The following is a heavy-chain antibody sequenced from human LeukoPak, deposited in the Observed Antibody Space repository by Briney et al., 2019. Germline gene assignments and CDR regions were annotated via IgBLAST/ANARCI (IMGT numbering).Heavy chain of an antibody. CDR3: AKEWLWEGFYYGPNV. CDR2: ISYDGSKK. CDR1: GFRFSNYG. Sequence: GGSLRLSCAAFGFRFSNYGMYWVRQAPGKGLEWLALISYDGSKKYYADSVEGRLTISRDNSKNTLFLQMSSLRPEDTALYYCAKEWLWEGFYYGPNVWGQGTTVTVSS. V-gene: IGHV3-30*18. D-gene: IGHD1-26*01. J-gene: IGHJ6*02.